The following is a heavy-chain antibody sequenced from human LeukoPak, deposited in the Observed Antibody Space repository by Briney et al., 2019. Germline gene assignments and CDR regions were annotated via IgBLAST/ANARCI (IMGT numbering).Heavy chain of an antibody. CDR1: GGSISSYY. D-gene: IGHD3-10*01. J-gene: IGHJ4*02. Sequence: SETLSLTCPVSGGSISSYYWSWIRQPPGKGLEWFGYIYYSGSTNYNPSLKSRVTISVDTSKNQFSLKLSSVTAADTAVYYCARQALWFEREQNYFDYWGQGTLVTVSS. CDR3: ARQALWFEREQNYFDY. CDR2: IYYSGST. V-gene: IGHV4-59*08.